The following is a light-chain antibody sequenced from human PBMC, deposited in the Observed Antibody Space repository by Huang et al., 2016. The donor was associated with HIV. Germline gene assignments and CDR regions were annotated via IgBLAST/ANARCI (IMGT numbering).Light chain of an antibody. CDR1: QGINSY. V-gene: IGKV1-9*01. Sequence: IQLTQSPSSLSASVGDRVTITCRASQGINSYLAWYQQKPGKAPKLLIYAASTLQSGFPSRFSGSGSGTDFTLTISSLQPEDFATYYCQQLNSYPWTFGQGTKVEIK. CDR3: QQLNSYPWT. CDR2: AAS. J-gene: IGKJ1*01.